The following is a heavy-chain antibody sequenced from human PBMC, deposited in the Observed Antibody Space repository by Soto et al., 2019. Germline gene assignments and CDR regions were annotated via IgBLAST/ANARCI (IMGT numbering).Heavy chain of an antibody. CDR3: AKRGGTPPTGMDV. V-gene: IGHV4-39*01. CDR1: VGPISSSSYY. CDR2: IYYSGST. J-gene: IGHJ6*02. D-gene: IGHD1-26*01. Sequence: SETLSLTCTVSVGPISSSSYYWGWIRHPPGKGLEWIGSIYYSGSTYYNPSLKSRVTISVDTSKNQFSLKLSSVTAADTAVYYWAKRGGTPPTGMDVWGQGTTVTVSS.